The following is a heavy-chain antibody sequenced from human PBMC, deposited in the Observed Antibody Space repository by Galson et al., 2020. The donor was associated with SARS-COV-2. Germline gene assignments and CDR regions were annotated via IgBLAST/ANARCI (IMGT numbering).Heavy chain of an antibody. D-gene: IGHD6-19*01. CDR2: ISGRGST. CDR1: ADSISDYY. V-gene: IGHV4-4*07. Sequence: SETLSLTCTVSADSISDYYWNWIRQSAENGLEWIGRISGRGSTNYNPSFQSRVTISVDTSQNQFSLRLRSVTAADTAIYYCAKDRPGRYSSVWYGNAFHVWGPGTMVTVSS. J-gene: IGHJ3*01. CDR3: AKDRPGRYSSVWYGNAFHV.